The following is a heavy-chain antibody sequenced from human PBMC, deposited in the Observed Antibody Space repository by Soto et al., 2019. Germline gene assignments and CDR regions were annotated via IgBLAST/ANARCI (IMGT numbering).Heavy chain of an antibody. CDR2: ISTYNRNL. Sequence: QVQLVQSGAEVNKPGASVKVSCKASGYPFTNHGISWVRQAPGQRLEWMGWISTYNRNLKYSERFQGRLTLTTDTSTSTAYMEMRSRISDDTAVYYCAVGSTASGEDDFDIWGQGPMVTVSS. D-gene: IGHD6-6*01. CDR1: GYPFTNHG. CDR3: AVGSTASGEDDFDI. V-gene: IGHV1-18*04. J-gene: IGHJ3*02.